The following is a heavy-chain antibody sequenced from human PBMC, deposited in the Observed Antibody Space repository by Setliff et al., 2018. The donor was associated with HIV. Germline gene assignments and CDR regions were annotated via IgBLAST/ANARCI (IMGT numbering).Heavy chain of an antibody. D-gene: IGHD3-10*01. CDR3: ARDDTVVRGHIDY. Sequence: SETLSLTCTVSGGSISSGDYYWTWIRQPAGKGLQWIGRIHTSGNTNYNPSLKSRVTISVDTSKSQFSLKLSSVTAADTAVYYCARDDTVVRGHIDYWGQGTLVTVSS. V-gene: IGHV4-61*02. CDR2: IHTSGNT. CDR1: GGSISSGDYY. J-gene: IGHJ4*02.